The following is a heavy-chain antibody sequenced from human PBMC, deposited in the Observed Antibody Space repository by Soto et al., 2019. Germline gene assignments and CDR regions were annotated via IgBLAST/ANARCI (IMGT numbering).Heavy chain of an antibody. CDR2: ISGSGGST. J-gene: IGHJ4*02. D-gene: IGHD3-22*01. CDR1: GFTFSSYA. Sequence: GGSLRLSCAASGFTFSSYAMSWVRQAPGKGLEWVSAISGSGGSTYYADSVKGRFTISRDNAKNSLYLQMNSLRAEDTAVYYCARKDYYDSRSLDYWGQGTLVTVSS. CDR3: ARKDYYDSRSLDY. V-gene: IGHV3-23*01.